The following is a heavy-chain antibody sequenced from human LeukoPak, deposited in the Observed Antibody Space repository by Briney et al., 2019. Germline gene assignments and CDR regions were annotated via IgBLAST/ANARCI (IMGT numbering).Heavy chain of an antibody. CDR3: AKAHIPLMITFGGVIVPGHHGPMDV. V-gene: IGHV3-43D*03. D-gene: IGHD3-16*02. J-gene: IGHJ6*03. CDR1: GFTFDDYA. Sequence: EPGESLRLSCAASGFTFDDYAMHWVRQAPGKGLEWVSLISWDGGSTYYADSVKGRFTISRDNSKNSLYLQMNSLRAEDTALYYCAKAHIPLMITFGGVIVPGHHGPMDVWGKGTTVTVSS. CDR2: ISWDGGST.